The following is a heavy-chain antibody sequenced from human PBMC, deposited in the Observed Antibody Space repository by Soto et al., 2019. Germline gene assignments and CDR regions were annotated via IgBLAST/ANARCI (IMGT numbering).Heavy chain of an antibody. Sequence: QVQLQQRGAGLLKPSETLSLICDVYGGSFSGYVWTWVRQPPMKGLEWIGEITDSGGTNYNSSLTSRVTLSADTSTNQFSLQLHSVTAADTAMYYCSRGQGETWPVGNYWGQGAQVTVSS. CDR1: GGSFSGYV. D-gene: IGHD1-1*01. J-gene: IGHJ4*02. V-gene: IGHV4-34*01. CDR3: SRGQGETWPVGNY. CDR2: ITDSGGT.